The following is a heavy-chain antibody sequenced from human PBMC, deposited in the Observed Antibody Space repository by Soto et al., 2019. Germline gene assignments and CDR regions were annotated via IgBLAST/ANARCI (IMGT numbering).Heavy chain of an antibody. V-gene: IGHV1-18*04. J-gene: IGHJ4*02. CDR3: ASIKYYYDNSRYYYEDY. Sequence: AASVKVSCKASGYTFTSYGISWVRQAPGQGLEWMGWISAYNGDTNYAQKLQGRVTMTTDTSTSTAYMELRSLTSDDTAVYYCASIKYYYDNSRYYYEDYWGQGTLVTVSS. CDR2: ISAYNGDT. CDR1: GYTFTSYG. D-gene: IGHD3-22*01.